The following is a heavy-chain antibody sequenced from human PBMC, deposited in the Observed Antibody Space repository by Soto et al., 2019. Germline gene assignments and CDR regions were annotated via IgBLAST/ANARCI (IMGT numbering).Heavy chain of an antibody. V-gene: IGHV3-48*01. Sequence: EVQLVESGGGLVQPGGSLRLSCAASGFTFSSYNMNWVRQAPGKGREWISDISLSSSTIFYADSVKGRFTISRDNAKNSLYLQMNSLRAEDTAVYYCARASRNYYYYMDVWGKGTTVTVSS. CDR2: ISLSSSTI. CDR3: ARASRNYYYYMDV. CDR1: GFTFSSYN. J-gene: IGHJ6*03.